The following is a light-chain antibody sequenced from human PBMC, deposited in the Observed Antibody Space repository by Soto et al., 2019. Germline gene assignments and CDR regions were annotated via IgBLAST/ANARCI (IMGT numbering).Light chain of an antibody. J-gene: IGKJ4*01. V-gene: IGKV1-39*01. Sequence: FQITQSPSSLCASVGDSVTITCRASQSVTWYLNWYQQKPGKAPKLLIYTASTLQSGVPSRFSGNGSGKDFSITISSMQPEDFETYYCQKNSSANLNFGGGTKVDIK. CDR2: TAS. CDR3: QKNSSANLN. CDR1: QSVTWY.